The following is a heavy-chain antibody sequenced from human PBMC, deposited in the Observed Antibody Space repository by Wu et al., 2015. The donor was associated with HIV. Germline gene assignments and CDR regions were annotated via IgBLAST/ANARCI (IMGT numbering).Heavy chain of an antibody. CDR1: GYYFSSYD. J-gene: IGHJ4*01. CDR3: ARVGRGVHPLYYFDY. D-gene: IGHD3-10*01. V-gene: IGHV1-8*01. CDR2: MSPQSGKT. Sequence: QVQLVQSGAEVKKPGASLRVSCKASGYYFSSYDINWVRQASGQGLEWMAWMSPQSGKTGFAQNFQGRVILSRNNTVTTAYMELRSLKSDDTAVYYCARVGRGVHPLYYFDYWGQGSLVTVSS.